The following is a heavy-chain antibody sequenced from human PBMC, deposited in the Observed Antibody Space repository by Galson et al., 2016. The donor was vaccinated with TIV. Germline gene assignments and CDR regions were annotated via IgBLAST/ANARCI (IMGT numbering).Heavy chain of an antibody. V-gene: IGHV4-39*01. J-gene: IGHJ5*02. CDR1: AGSINTTSFY. D-gene: IGHD3-3*01. CDR2: IYYTGST. Sequence: SETLSLTCTVSAGSINTTSFYWGWIRQPPGKGLEWIASIYYTGSTHYNPSLKSRVIISVDTSKSQVSLKLDSVTAADTAFYYCARQITIFGRVLHQPNWFDPWGQGTLVTVSS. CDR3: ARQITIFGRVLHQPNWFDP.